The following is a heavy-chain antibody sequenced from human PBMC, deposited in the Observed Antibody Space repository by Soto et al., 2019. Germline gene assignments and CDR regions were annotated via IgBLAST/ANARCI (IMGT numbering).Heavy chain of an antibody. J-gene: IGHJ4*02. CDR3: ARGGYCSGGSCYFDY. CDR2: IYYSGST. V-gene: IGHV4-59*01. CDR1: GGSISSYY. D-gene: IGHD2-15*01. Sequence: TSETLSLTCTVSGGSISSYYWSWIRQPPGKGLEWIGYIYYSGSTNYNPSLKSRVTISVDTSKNQFSLKLSSVTAADTAVYYCARGGYCSGGSCYFDYWGQGTLVTVSS.